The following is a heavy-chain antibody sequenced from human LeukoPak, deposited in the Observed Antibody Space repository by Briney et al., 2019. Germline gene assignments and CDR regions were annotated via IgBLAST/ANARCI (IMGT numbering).Heavy chain of an antibody. CDR1: GYTFTGYY. J-gene: IGHJ5*02. D-gene: IGHD2-2*01. CDR3: ARGQVPIVVVPAAIIPWFDP. Sequence: ASVKVSCKASGYTFTGYYMHWVRQAPGQGLEWMGWINPNSGGTNYAQKFQGRVTMTRDTSISTAYMELSRLRSDDTAVYYCARGQVPIVVVPAAIIPWFDPWGQGTLVTVSS. CDR2: INPNSGGT. V-gene: IGHV1-2*02.